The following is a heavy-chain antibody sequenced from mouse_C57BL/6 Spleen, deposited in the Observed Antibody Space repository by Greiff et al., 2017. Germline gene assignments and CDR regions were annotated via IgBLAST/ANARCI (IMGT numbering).Heavy chain of an antibody. CDR2: IDPSDSET. V-gene: IGHV1-52*01. Sequence: VQLQQPGAELVRPGSSVKLSCKASGYTFTSYWMHWVKQRPIQGLEWIGNIDPSDSETHYNQKFKDKATLTVDKSSSTAYMQLSSLTSEESAVYYCASLSPGAWLAYWGQGTLVTVSA. CDR3: ASLSPGAWLAY. J-gene: IGHJ3*01. CDR1: GYTFTSYW.